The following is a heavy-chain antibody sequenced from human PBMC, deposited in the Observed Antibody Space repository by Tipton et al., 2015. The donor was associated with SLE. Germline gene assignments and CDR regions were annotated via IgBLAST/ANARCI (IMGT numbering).Heavy chain of an antibody. Sequence: QSGAEVKKPGASVKVSCKASGYTFTGYYMHWVRQAPGQGLEWMGRINPNSGGTNYAQKFQGRVTMTRDTSISTAYMELSRLRSDDTAGYYCARDPIVVVPAAMSESYYGMDVWGQGTTVTVSS. CDR2: INPNSGGT. D-gene: IGHD2-2*01. CDR3: ARDPIVVVPAAMSESYYGMDV. CDR1: GYTFTGYY. J-gene: IGHJ6*02. V-gene: IGHV1-2*06.